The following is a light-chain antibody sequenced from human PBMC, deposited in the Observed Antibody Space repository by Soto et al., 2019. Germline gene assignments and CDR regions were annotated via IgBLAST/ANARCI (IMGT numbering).Light chain of an antibody. V-gene: IGLV4-69*01. J-gene: IGLJ2*01. CDR2: INTDGSH. CDR3: QTWGTGFQF. Sequence: QPVLTQSPSASASPGASVRLTCTLSSGHTSYAIAWHQQQPGKGPRYLLRINTDGSHAKGDGIPDRFTGSSSGAERYLSISSLQSEDEADYYCQTWGTGFQFFGGGTKLTVL. CDR1: SGHTSYA.